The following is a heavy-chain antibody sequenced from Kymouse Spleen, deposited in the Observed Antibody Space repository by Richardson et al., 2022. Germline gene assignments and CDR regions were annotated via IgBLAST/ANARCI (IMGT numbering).Heavy chain of an antibody. V-gene: IGHV4-34*01. D-gene: IGHD3-10*01. CDR2: INHSGST. Sequence: QVQLQQWGAGLLKPSETLSLTCAVYGGSFSGYYWSWIRQPPGKGLEWIGEINHSGSTNYNPSLKSRVTISVDTSKNQFSLKLSSVTAADTAVYYCARERRMVRGVIITLDYYGMDVWGQGTTVTVSS. J-gene: IGHJ6*02. CDR3: ARERRMVRGVIITLDYYGMDV. CDR1: GGSFSGYY.